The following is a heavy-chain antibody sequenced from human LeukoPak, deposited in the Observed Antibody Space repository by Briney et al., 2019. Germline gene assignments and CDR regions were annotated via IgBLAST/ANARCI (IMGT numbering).Heavy chain of an antibody. D-gene: IGHD4-11*01. Sequence: PGGSLRLSCAASGSGLTFTTFGLHWVRQAPGKGLEWVAVISSNGRITYYTDSVKGRFTISRDNSKNTVYLQMDSLRAEDTALYYCAREVTTTTAFDFWGQGTLVTVSS. CDR2: ISSNGRIT. J-gene: IGHJ4*02. CDR3: AREVTTTTAFDF. CDR1: GSGLTFTTFG. V-gene: IGHV3-30*03.